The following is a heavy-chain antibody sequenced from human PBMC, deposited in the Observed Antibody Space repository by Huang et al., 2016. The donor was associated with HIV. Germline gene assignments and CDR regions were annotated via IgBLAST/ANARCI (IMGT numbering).Heavy chain of an antibody. CDR1: GGTFGSYA. D-gene: IGHD6-13*01. CDR2: ILPILDTL. Sequence: QVQLVQSGAEVKKPGSSVKVSCKASGGTFGSYAISWVRQAPGQGLEWMGGILPILDTLNYAQKFQGRVRITADASTSTAYMELTSLRSEDTAVYYCARDLTGTRAAAAGIRGDAFDVWGQGTLVTVSS. CDR3: ARDLTGTRAAAAGIRGDAFDV. J-gene: IGHJ3*01. V-gene: IGHV1-69*13.